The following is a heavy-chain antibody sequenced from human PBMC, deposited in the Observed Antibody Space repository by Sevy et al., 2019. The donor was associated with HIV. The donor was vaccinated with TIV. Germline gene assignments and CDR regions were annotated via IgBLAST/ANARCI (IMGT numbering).Heavy chain of an antibody. D-gene: IGHD1-26*01. Sequence: QLGGPLRLSCTTSGFSFGDYAMSWFRQAPGKGLEWVGFIRSKAFGGTSEYAASVQGRFTISRDDSKSIAYLQMNRLKTEDTAVYYCTRDPVGPIPGDYWGQGTLVTVSS. V-gene: IGHV3-49*03. CDR2: IRSKAFGGTS. CDR1: GFSFGDYA. J-gene: IGHJ4*02. CDR3: TRDPVGPIPGDY.